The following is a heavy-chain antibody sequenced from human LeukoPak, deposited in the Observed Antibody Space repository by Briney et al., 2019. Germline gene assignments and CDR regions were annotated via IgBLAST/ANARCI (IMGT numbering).Heavy chain of an antibody. Sequence: GGSLRLSCAASGFTFSSYSMNWVRQAPGKGLEWVSSISSSSSYIYYADSVKGRFTISRDNAKNSLYLQMNSLRAEDTAVYYCARGYGDSKGYYFDYWGQGTLVTVSS. J-gene: IGHJ4*02. CDR1: GFTFSSYS. D-gene: IGHD4-17*01. CDR3: ARGYGDSKGYYFDY. V-gene: IGHV3-21*01. CDR2: ISSSSSYI.